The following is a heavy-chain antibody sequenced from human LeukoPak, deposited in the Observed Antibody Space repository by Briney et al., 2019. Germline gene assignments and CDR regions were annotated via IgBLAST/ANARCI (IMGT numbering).Heavy chain of an antibody. V-gene: IGHV3-7*01. CDR1: GFTLSIYR. Sequence: RGCLRLSCAASGFTLSIYRRSCVREAPGKGLEWVANITYAGSEKDYVDSVKGRFTISRDNAKNSRYLQMNSLRAEDTAVYYCGRDIAPAGLFFDYWGQGTLVTVSS. D-gene: IGHD6-13*01. CDR3: GRDIAPAGLFFDY. CDR2: ITYAGSEK. J-gene: IGHJ4*02.